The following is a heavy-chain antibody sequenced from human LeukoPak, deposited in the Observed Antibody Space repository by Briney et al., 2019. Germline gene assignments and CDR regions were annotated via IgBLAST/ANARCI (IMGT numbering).Heavy chain of an antibody. CDR3: ARDSQVYSSGWSYYYYYMDV. Sequence: SETLSLTCTVSGGSIGSYYWSWIRQPAGKGLEWIGRIYTSGSTNYSPSLKSRVTMSVDTSKNQFSLKLSSVTAADTAVYYCARDSQVYSSGWSYYYYYMDVWGKGTTVTISS. J-gene: IGHJ6*03. CDR1: GGSIGSYY. D-gene: IGHD6-19*01. V-gene: IGHV4-4*07. CDR2: IYTSGST.